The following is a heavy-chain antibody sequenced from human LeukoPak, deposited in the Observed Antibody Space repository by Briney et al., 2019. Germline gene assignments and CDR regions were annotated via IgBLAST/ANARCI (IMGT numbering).Heavy chain of an antibody. CDR1: GFTFSSYA. V-gene: IGHV3-23*01. Sequence: GGSLRLSCAASGFTFSSYALSWVRQAPGKGLKWVSGISGSGGRTYYADSVKGRFTISRDNAKNSLYLQINSLRAEDTAVYYCARESTYMNYFDYWGQGTLVTVSS. CDR2: ISGSGGRT. D-gene: IGHD4-11*01. CDR3: ARESTYMNYFDY. J-gene: IGHJ4*02.